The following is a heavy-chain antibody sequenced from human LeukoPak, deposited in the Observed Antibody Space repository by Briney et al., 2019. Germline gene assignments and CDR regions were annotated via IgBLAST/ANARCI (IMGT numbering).Heavy chain of an antibody. CDR2: INPNSGGT. Sequence: ASVKVSCKASGYTFTGYYMHWVRQAPGQGLEWMGWINPNSGGTNYAQKLQGRVTMTRDTSISTAYMELSRLRSDDTAVYYCARVRIAAPYYYYYGMDVWGQGTTVTVSS. CDR3: ARVRIAAPYYYYYGMDV. J-gene: IGHJ6*02. CDR1: GYTFTGYY. D-gene: IGHD6-13*01. V-gene: IGHV1-2*02.